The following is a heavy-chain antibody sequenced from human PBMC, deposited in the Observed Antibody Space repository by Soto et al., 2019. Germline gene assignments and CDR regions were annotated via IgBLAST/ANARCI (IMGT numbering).Heavy chain of an antibody. CDR1: GGSISSSSYY. V-gene: IGHV4-39*01. J-gene: IGHJ5*02. CDR2: IYYSGST. CDR3: ARQGTVLRFLEWSHKWFDP. Sequence: PSETLSLTCTVSGGSISSSSYYWGWIRQPPGKGLEWIGSIYYSGSTYYNPSLKSRVTISVDTSKNQFSLKLSSVTAADTAVYYCARQGTVLRFLEWSHKWFDPWGQGTLVTV. D-gene: IGHD3-3*01.